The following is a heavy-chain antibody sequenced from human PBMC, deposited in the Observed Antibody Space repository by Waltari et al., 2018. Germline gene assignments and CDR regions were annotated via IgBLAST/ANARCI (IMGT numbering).Heavy chain of an antibody. V-gene: IGHV3-7*01. CDR2: IKQDGSEK. CDR1: GFTFSSYW. Sequence: EVQLVESGGGLVQPGGSLRLSCAASGFTFSSYWISWVRQAPGKGLEWVANIKQDGSEKYYVDSVKGRFTISRDNAKNSLYLQMNSLRAEDTAVYYCAREWATGKVRAFDIWGQGTMVTVSS. CDR3: AREWATGKVRAFDI. J-gene: IGHJ3*02. D-gene: IGHD3-10*01.